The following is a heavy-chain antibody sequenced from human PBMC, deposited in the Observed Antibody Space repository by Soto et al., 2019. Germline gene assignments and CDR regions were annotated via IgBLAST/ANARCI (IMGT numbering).Heavy chain of an antibody. Sequence: PSETLSLTCTVSGGSISSSSYYWGWIRQPPGKGLEWIGSIYYSGSTYYNPSLKSRVPISVDTSKNQFSLKLSSVTAADTAVYYCATPLRFLEWLPSDYYYYYGMDVWGQGTTVTVSS. CDR2: IYYSGST. CDR1: GGSISSSSYY. CDR3: ATPLRFLEWLPSDYYYYYGMDV. D-gene: IGHD3-3*01. V-gene: IGHV4-39*01. J-gene: IGHJ6*02.